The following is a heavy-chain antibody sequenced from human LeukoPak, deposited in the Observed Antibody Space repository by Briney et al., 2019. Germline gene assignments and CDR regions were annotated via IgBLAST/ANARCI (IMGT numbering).Heavy chain of an antibody. CDR3: ATERGYCGAGTCYHFDN. D-gene: IGHD2-15*01. CDR1: GYFFISYY. V-gene: IGHV1-46*01. CDR2: INPRGGGA. Sequence: EASVKVSCKPSGYFFISYYMHWVRQAPGQGREWMGLINPRGGGATYAQNFQGRVTLTSDTSTSTFYMELSSLRSEHTAVYYCATERGYCGAGTCYHFDNWGQGTLVTVSS. J-gene: IGHJ4*02.